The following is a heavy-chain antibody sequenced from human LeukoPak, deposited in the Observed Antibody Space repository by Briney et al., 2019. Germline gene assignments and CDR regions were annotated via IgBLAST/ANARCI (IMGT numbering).Heavy chain of an antibody. J-gene: IGHJ4*02. Sequence: GRSLRLSCAASGFTFSSYGMHWVRQAPGKGLEWVSSISSSSSYIYYADSVKGRFTISRDNAKNSLYLQMNSLRAEDTAVYYCARVTRFDYWGQGTLVTVSS. CDR3: ARVTRFDY. CDR2: ISSSSSYI. V-gene: IGHV3-21*01. CDR1: GFTFSSYG.